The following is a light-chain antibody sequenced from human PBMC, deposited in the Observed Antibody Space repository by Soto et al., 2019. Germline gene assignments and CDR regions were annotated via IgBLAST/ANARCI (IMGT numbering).Light chain of an antibody. J-gene: IGLJ1*01. CDR3: LSYTASNTFV. CDR2: DVS. CDR1: SSDVGGYNY. Sequence: QSVLTQPRSVSGSPGQSVTISCTGTSSDVGGYNYVSWYQQHPGKAPKLMIYDVSKRPSGVPDRFSGSKSGNTASLTISGLQAEDEADYYCLSYTASNTFVFGTGTKVTV. V-gene: IGLV2-11*01.